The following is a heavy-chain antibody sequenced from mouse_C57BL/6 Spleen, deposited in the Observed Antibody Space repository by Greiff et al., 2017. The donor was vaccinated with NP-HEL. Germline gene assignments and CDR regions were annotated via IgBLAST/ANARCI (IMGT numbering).Heavy chain of an antibody. V-gene: IGHV1-7*01. J-gene: IGHJ1*03. Sequence: QVHVKQSGAELAKPGASVKLSCKASGYTFTSYWMHWVKQRPGQGLEWIGYINPSSGYTKYNQKFKDKATLTADKSSSTAYMQLSSLTYEDSAVYYCARDDYEWYFDVWGTGTTVTVSS. CDR1: GYTFTSYW. CDR3: ARDDYEWYFDV. CDR2: INPSSGYT. D-gene: IGHD2-4*01.